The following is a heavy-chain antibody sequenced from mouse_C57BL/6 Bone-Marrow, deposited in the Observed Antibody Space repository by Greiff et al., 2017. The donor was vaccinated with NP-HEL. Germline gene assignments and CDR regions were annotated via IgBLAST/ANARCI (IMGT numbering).Heavy chain of an antibody. Sequence: EVQLQQSGPELVKPGASVKMSCKASGYTFTDYNMHWVKQSHGKSLEWIGYINPNNGGTSYNQKFKGKATLTVNKSSSTAYMELRSLTSEDSAVYCCARVRMVTTTYFDYWGQGTTLTVSS. CDR1: GYTFTDYN. D-gene: IGHD2-2*01. V-gene: IGHV1-22*01. CDR2: INPNNGGT. CDR3: ARVRMVTTTYFDY. J-gene: IGHJ2*01.